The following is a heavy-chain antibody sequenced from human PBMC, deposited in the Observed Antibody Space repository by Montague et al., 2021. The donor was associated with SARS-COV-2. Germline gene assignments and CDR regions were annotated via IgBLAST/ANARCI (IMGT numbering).Heavy chain of an antibody. CDR3: AKEREVVRAARTLVAFDL. CDR2: INHSGTA. J-gene: IGHJ3*01. D-gene: IGHD2-2*01. V-gene: IGHV4-34*01. CDR1: GGSFSVYY. Sequence: SQTLSLTCAVYGGSFSVYYWSWLRQSPRSGPEWIAEINHSGTANYNPPLKSRVSISVDTSKNQFTLKLTSVTAADTAMYYCAKEREVVRAARTLVAFDLWGQGTMVTVSS.